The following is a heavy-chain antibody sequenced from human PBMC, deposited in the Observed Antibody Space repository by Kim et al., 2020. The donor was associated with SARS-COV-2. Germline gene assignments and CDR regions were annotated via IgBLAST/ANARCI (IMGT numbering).Heavy chain of an antibody. CDR2: MNPNSGNT. CDR1: GYTFTSYD. J-gene: IGHJ4*02. D-gene: IGHD3-10*01. Sequence: ASVKVSCKASGYTFTSYDINWVRQATGQGLEWMGWMNPNSGNTGYAQKFQGRVTMTRNTSISTAYMELSSLRSEDTAVYYCARFDYYYGSRLDYWGQGTLVTVSS. V-gene: IGHV1-8*01. CDR3: ARFDYYYGSRLDY.